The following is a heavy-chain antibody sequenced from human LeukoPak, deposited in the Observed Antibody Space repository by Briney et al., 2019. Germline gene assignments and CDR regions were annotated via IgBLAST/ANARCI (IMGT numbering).Heavy chain of an antibody. D-gene: IGHD6-13*01. V-gene: IGHV4-59*01. Sequence: PSETLSLTCTVSGGSISSYYWSWIRQPPGKGLEWIGYIYYSGSTNYNPSLKSRVTISVDTSKNQFSLKLSSVTAADTAVYYCARSPGYSSRLDYWGQGTLVTVSS. CDR2: IYYSGST. J-gene: IGHJ4*02. CDR1: GGSISSYY. CDR3: ARSPGYSSRLDY.